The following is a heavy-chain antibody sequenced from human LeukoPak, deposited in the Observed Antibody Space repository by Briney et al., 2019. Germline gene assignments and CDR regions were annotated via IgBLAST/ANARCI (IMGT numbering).Heavy chain of an antibody. Sequence: SETLSLTCTVSGGSISSYYWSWIRQPPGKGLEWIGYIYYTGSTNYDPSLRSRVTISLDTSKNQFSLKLSSVTAADTAVYYCARLQNSYYYDSSGYPPRYYYYMDVWGKGTTVTISS. CDR3: ARLQNSYYYDSSGYPPRYYYYMDV. CDR1: GGSISSYY. J-gene: IGHJ6*03. CDR2: IYYTGST. V-gene: IGHV4-59*01. D-gene: IGHD3-22*01.